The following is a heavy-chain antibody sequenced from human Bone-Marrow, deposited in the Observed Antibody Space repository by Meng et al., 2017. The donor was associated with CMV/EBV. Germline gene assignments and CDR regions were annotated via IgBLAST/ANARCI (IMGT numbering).Heavy chain of an antibody. CDR2: IYPGDSDT. V-gene: IGHV5-51*01. D-gene: IGHD2-2*01. CDR1: GYSFTSYW. CDR3: ARGRVVPAAIGVDNFDY. Sequence: KVSCKGSGYSFTSYWIGWVRQMPGKGLEWMGSIYPGDSDTRYSPSFQGQVTISADKSISTAYLQWSSLKASDTAMYYCARGRVVPAAIGVDNFDYWGQGTLVTFSS. J-gene: IGHJ4*02.